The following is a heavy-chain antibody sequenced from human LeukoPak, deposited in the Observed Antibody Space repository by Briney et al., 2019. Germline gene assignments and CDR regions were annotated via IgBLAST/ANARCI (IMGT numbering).Heavy chain of an antibody. CDR2: IPYDGSNK. CDR3: ARGGYIRKSCFDY. D-gene: IGHD5-24*01. Sequence: PGGSLRLSCAASGFTFSSYAMHWVRQAPGRGLEWVALIPYDGSNKYYADSVKGRFAISRDNAKNSLYLQMNSLRAEDTAVYYCARGGYIRKSCFDYWGQGTLVTVSS. J-gene: IGHJ4*02. CDR1: GFTFSSYA. V-gene: IGHV3-30*09.